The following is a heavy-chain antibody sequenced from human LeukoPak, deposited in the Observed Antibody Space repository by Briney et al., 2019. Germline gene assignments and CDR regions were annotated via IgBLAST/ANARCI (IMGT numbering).Heavy chain of an antibody. D-gene: IGHD3-10*01. Sequence: SETLSLTCTVSGGSISSYYWSWIRQPPGKGLEWIGYIYYSGSTNYNPSLKSRVTISVDTSKNQFSLKLSSVTAADTAVYYCARDVLPAPGASDIWGQGTMVTVSS. CDR1: GGSISSYY. V-gene: IGHV4-59*01. J-gene: IGHJ3*02. CDR3: ARDVLPAPGASDI. CDR2: IYYSGST.